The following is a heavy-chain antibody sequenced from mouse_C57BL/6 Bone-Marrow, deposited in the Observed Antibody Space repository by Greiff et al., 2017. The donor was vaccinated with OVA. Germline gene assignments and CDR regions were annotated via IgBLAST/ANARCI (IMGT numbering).Heavy chain of an antibody. CDR2: INSDGGST. D-gene: IGHD2-5*01. CDR3: ARLNSNRYFDV. V-gene: IGHV5-2*01. CDR1: EYEFPSHD. J-gene: IGHJ1*03. Sequence: EVQLQESGGGLVQPGESLKLSCESNEYEFPSHDMSWVRKTPEKRLELVAAINSDGGSTYYPDTMESRFIISRDNTKKTLYLQLSSLRSEDTALYDCARLNSNRYFDVWGTGTTVTVSS.